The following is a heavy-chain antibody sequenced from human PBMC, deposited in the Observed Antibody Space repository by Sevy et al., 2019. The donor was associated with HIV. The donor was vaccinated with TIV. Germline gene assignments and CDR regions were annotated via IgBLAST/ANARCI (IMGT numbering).Heavy chain of an antibody. J-gene: IGHJ6*02. Sequence: GGSLRLSCAASGLTFSNYWMSWVRQAPGKGLEWVATIKKDGTEKYYVDSVRGRFTMSRDNAKNSLYLQMNSLRVEDTALYYCARDCSSTTCLWGLDFWGQGTTVTVSS. D-gene: IGHD2-2*01. CDR3: ARDCSSTTCLWGLDF. CDR1: GLTFSNYW. CDR2: IKKDGTEK. V-gene: IGHV3-7*03.